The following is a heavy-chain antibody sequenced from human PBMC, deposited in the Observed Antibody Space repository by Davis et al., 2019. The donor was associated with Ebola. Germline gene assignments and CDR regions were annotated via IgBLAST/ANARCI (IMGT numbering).Heavy chain of an antibody. CDR2: INPNSGGT. V-gene: IGHV1-2*04. J-gene: IGHJ3*02. Sequence: AASVKVSCKASGYTFTGYYMHWVRQAPGQGLEWMGWINPNSGGTNYAQKFQGWVTMTRDTSISTAYMELSRLRSDDTAVHYCAREKSPGDYDAFDIWGQGTMVTVSS. CDR1: GYTFTGYY. CDR3: AREKSPGDYDAFDI. D-gene: IGHD4-17*01.